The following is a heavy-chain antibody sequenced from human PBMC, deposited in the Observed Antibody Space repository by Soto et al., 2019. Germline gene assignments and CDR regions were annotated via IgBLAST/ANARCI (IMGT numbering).Heavy chain of an antibody. V-gene: IGHV3-21*01. CDR2: ISSSSSYI. CDR1: GFTFRSYS. J-gene: IGHJ4*02. CDR3: ASLPRWLQSYYDY. D-gene: IGHD5-12*01. Sequence: PGGSLRLSCAASGFTFRSYSMNWVRQAPGKGLEWVSSISSSSSYIYYADSVKGRFNISRDNAKNSLYLQMNSLRAEDTAVYYCASLPRWLQSYYDYWGQGTLVNVSS.